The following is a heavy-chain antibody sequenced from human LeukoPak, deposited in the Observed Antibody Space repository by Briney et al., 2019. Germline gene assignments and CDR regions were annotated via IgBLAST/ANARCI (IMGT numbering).Heavy chain of an antibody. J-gene: IGHJ4*02. D-gene: IGHD3-3*01. CDR3: ARGASGFGVFY. V-gene: IGHV5-51*01. CDR1: GYSFTNYW. CDR2: IYPGDSDT. Sequence: GASLKISCKGSGYSFTNYWIGWVRQLPGKGLEWMGIIYPGDSDTRYSPSFQGQVTISADKSITTAYLQWSSLKASDTAMYYCARGASGFGVFYWGQGTLVTVSS.